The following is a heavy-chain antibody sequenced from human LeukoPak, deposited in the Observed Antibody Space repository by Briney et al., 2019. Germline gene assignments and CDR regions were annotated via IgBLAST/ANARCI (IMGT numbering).Heavy chain of an antibody. CDR1: GFTFSNYW. CDR2: IKQDGGER. J-gene: IGHJ6*02. D-gene: IGHD3-16*01. Sequence: GGSLRLSCAASGFTFSNYWMNWVRRVPGKGLEWVATIKQDGGERYYVDSVEGRFTISRDNGKTSVYLQMNSLRADDTAVYYCARSRAAVVMGELIPSFYYGMDVWGQGTTVTVSS. V-gene: IGHV3-7*03. CDR3: ARSRAAVVMGELIPSFYYGMDV.